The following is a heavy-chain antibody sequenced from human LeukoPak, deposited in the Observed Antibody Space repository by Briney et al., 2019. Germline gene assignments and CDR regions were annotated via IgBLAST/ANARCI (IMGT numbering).Heavy chain of an antibody. V-gene: IGHV3-66*01. J-gene: IGHJ5*02. Sequence: GGSLRLSCAASGLIVSSKYMSWVRQAPGKGLEWVSVIYSGGYTYYADSVKGRFTISRDNSKSTLYLQMNSLRAEDTAVYYCARESRMVRGGKNWFDPWGQGTLVTVSS. CDR2: IYSGGYT. CDR3: ARESRMVRGGKNWFDP. CDR1: GLIVSSKY. D-gene: IGHD3-10*01.